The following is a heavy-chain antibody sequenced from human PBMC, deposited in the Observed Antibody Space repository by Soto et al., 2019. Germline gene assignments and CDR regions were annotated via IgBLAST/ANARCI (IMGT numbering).Heavy chain of an antibody. D-gene: IGHD1-26*01. CDR3: ARDPVSEVGATRGFDY. CDR2: ISSSGSTI. J-gene: IGHJ4*02. V-gene: IGHV3-11*01. CDR1: GFTFSDYY. Sequence: QVQLVESGGGLVKPGGSLRLSCAASGFTFSDYYMSWIRQAPGKGLEWVSYISSSGSTIYYADSVKGRFTISRDNXKXXLYLQMNSLRAEDTAVYYCARDPVSEVGATRGFDYWGQGTLVTVSS.